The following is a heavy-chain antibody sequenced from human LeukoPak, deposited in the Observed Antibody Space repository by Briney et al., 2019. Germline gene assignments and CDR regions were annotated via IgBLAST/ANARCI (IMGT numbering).Heavy chain of an antibody. V-gene: IGHV3-30*02. J-gene: IGHJ4*02. CDR2: IRYDGSNK. Sequence: PGGSLRLSCAASGFTFSSYGMHWVRQAPGKGLEWVAFIRYDGSNKYYADSVKGRFTISRDNSKNTLYLQMNSLRAEDTAVYYCAKDGLRGVAGPLSAFDYWGQGTLVTVSS. CDR3: AKDGLRGVAGPLSAFDY. D-gene: IGHD6-19*01. CDR1: GFTFSSYG.